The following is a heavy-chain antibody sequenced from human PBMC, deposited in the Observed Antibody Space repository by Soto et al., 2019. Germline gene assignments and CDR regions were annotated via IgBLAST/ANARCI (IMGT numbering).Heavy chain of an antibody. D-gene: IGHD2-15*01. CDR2: ISSSSSTI. J-gene: IGHJ3*02. V-gene: IGHV3-48*01. CDR3: AGDLGVVAALADAFDI. CDR1: GFTFRRNS. Sequence: GGSLRLSCAASGFTFRRNSMISVRQTPGNTLEWVSYISSSSSTIYYAVSVKGRFTISRDNAKNSLYLQMNSLRAEDTAVYYCAGDLGVVAALADAFDIWGQGTMVTVSS.